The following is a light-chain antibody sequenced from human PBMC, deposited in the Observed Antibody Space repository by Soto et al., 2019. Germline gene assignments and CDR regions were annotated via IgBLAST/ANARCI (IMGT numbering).Light chain of an antibody. V-gene: IGLV1-47*02. CDR1: SSNIGSNY. CDR2: SNN. CDR3: SAWDDTLSGFYV. Sequence: QSVLTQPPSASGTPRQRVTISCSGTSSNIGSNYVYWYQQLPGTAPKLLIYSNNQRSSGVPDRFSGSKSGTSASLAITGLRSEDEADYYCSAWDDTLSGFYVFGTGTKVTVL. J-gene: IGLJ1*01.